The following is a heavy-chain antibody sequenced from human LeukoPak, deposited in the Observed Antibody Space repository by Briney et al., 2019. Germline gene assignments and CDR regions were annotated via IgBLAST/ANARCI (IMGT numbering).Heavy chain of an antibody. J-gene: IGHJ4*02. D-gene: IGHD3-16*01. CDR1: GFTFSSYG. CDR2: IWYDGSNK. Sequence: PGGSLRLSCAASGFTFSSYGMHWVRQAPGKGLEWVAVIWYDGSNKFYADSVKGRFTISRDNSKNTLYLRMNNLRAEDTAVYYCARGPRGVGEMKTYYFDQWGQGTLVTVSS. V-gene: IGHV3-33*01. CDR3: ARGPRGVGEMKTYYFDQ.